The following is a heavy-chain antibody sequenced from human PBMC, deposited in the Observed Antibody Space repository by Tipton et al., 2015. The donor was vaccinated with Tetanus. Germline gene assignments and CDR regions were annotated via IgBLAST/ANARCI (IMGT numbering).Heavy chain of an antibody. D-gene: IGHD3-3*01. J-gene: IGHJ4*01. CDR3: ARDSSQGLIDFWSGFHDQIDY. CDR1: GFTFSSNA. V-gene: IGHV3-33*01. CDR2: IWFGGSQE. Sequence: RSLRLSCAASGFTFSSNAMHWVRQAPGKGLEWVAVIWFGGSQEKYADSVKGRFTISRDNSNSTLYLHMNSLRAGDTATYYCARDSSQGLIDFWSGFHDQIDYWGHGTLVTVSS.